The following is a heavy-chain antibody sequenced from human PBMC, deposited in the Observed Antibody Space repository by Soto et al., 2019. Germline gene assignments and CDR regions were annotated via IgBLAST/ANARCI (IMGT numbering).Heavy chain of an antibody. CDR1: GFTFSSYG. D-gene: IGHD4-17*01. J-gene: IGHJ6*02. CDR2: IWYDGSNK. CDR3: ARDQPEDYGDPLSYGMDV. V-gene: IGHV3-33*01. Sequence: QVQLVESGGGVVQPGRSLRLSCAASGFTFSSYGMHWVRQAPGKGLEWVAVIWYDGSNKYYADSVKGRFTISRDNSKNTLYLQMNSLRAEDTAVYYCARDQPEDYGDPLSYGMDVWGQGTTVTVSS.